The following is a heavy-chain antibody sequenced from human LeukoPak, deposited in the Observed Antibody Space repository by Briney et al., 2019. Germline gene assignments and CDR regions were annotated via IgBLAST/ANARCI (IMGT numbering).Heavy chain of an antibody. CDR3: ARGVVERLVTTNWFDP. Sequence: ASVKVSCKASGYTFTSYAMNWVRQAPGQGLEWMGWINTNTGNPTYAQGFTGRFVFSLDTSVSTAYLQISSLKAEDTAVYYCARGVVERLVTTNWFDPWGQGTLVTVSS. CDR1: GYTFTSYA. V-gene: IGHV7-4-1*02. J-gene: IGHJ5*02. D-gene: IGHD4-17*01. CDR2: INTNTGNP.